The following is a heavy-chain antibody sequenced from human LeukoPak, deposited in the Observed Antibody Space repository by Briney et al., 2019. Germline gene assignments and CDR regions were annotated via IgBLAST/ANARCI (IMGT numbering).Heavy chain of an antibody. CDR1: RFTFSSLA. V-gene: IGHV3-30-3*01. J-gene: IGHJ6*02. CDR2: ISYDGSNK. Sequence: GGSLRLSCAASRFTFSSLAMHWVRQAPGKGLEWVALISYDGSNKDYADFVKGRFTVSRDNSKNTLWLQMNSLRAEDTAVYYCAREYCSSSSCKDMDVWGQGTTVTVSS. CDR3: AREYCSSSSCKDMDV. D-gene: IGHD2-2*01.